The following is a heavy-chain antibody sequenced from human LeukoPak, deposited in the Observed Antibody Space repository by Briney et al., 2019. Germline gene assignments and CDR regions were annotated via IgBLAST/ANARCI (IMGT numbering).Heavy chain of an antibody. J-gene: IGHJ4*02. D-gene: IGHD6-19*01. CDR2: IWYDGSNK. V-gene: IGHV3-33*06. CDR1: GFTFSSYG. Sequence: PGRSLRLSCAASGFTFSSYGMHWVRQAPGKGLEWVALIWYDGSNKYYADSVKGRFTISRDNSKNTLYLQMNSLRAEDTAVYYCAKDGHSSGWYIFDYWGQGTLVTVSS. CDR3: AKDGHSSGWYIFDY.